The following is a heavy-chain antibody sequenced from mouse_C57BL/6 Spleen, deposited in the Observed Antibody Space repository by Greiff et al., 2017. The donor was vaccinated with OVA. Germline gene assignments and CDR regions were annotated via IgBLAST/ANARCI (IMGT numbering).Heavy chain of an antibody. CDR2: IDPENGDT. D-gene: IGHD1-1*01. V-gene: IGHV14-4*01. Sequence: VQLKQSGAELVRPGASVKLSCTASGFNIKDDYMHWVKQRPEQGLEWIGWIDPENGDTEYASKFQGKATITADTSSNTAYLQLSSLTSEDTAVYYCTTFYYYGSSYDYYAMDYWGQGTSVTVSS. CDR3: TTFYYYGSSYDYYAMDY. CDR1: GFNIKDDY. J-gene: IGHJ4*01.